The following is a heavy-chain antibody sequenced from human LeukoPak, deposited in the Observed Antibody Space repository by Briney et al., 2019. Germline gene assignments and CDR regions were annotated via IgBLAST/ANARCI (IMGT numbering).Heavy chain of an antibody. CDR2: ISSSGSTI. CDR1: GFTFSDYY. V-gene: IGHV3-11*01. CDR3: AREYCSGGSCWFDY. J-gene: IGHJ4*02. Sequence: PGGSLRLSCAASGFTFSDYYMSWIRQAPGKGLEWVSYISSSGSTIYYADSVKGRFTISRDNSKNTLYLQMNSLRAEDTAVYYCAREYCSGGSCWFDYWGQGTLVTVSS. D-gene: IGHD2-15*01.